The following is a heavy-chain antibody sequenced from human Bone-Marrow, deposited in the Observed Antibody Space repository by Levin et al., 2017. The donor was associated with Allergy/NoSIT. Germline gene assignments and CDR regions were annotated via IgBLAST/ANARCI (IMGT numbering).Heavy chain of an antibody. Sequence: GGSLRLSCAASGFTFSSYGMHWVRQAPGKGLEWVAVIWYDGSNKYYADSVKGRFTISRDNSKNTLYLQMNSLRAEDTAVYYCARDSWHYDSSGYFDYWGQGTLVTVSS. J-gene: IGHJ4*02. D-gene: IGHD3-22*01. V-gene: IGHV3-33*01. CDR2: IWYDGSNK. CDR1: GFTFSSYG. CDR3: ARDSWHYDSSGYFDY.